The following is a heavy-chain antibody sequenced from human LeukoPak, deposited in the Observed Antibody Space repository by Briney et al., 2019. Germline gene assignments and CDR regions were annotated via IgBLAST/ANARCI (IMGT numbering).Heavy chain of an antibody. V-gene: IGHV3-30*01. CDR1: GFTFSDYA. CDR3: KEVDY. J-gene: IGHJ4*02. CDR2: ISDDGIKK. Sequence: GRSLKLSCAASGFTFSDYATHWVRQAPGKGLEWVAIISDDGIKKYYAASMKGRFTISRDNSKNTLYLQMNSLRAEDTAIYYCKEVDYWGQGTLVTVSS.